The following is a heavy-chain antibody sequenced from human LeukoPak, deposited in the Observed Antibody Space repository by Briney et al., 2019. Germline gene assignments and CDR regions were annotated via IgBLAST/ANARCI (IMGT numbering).Heavy chain of an antibody. V-gene: IGHV3-20*04. Sequence: GGSLRLSCAASGFTFDDYGMSWVRQAPGKGLEWVSGINWNGGSTGYADSVKGRFTISRDNAKNSLYLQMNSLRAEDTALYYCATTVGYCSSTSCYDPFDIWGQGTMVIVSS. CDR3: ATTVGYCSSTSCYDPFDI. J-gene: IGHJ3*02. CDR1: GFTFDDYG. D-gene: IGHD2-2*01. CDR2: INWNGGST.